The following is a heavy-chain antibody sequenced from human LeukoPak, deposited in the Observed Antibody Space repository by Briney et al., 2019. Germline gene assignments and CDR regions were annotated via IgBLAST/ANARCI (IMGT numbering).Heavy chain of an antibody. Sequence: GGPLRLSCAASGFTFSNSWMHWVRQAPGKGLVWVSRITSDGSTSVYADSVKGRFTISRDNAKNTLYLQMNSLTAEDTAVYYCARGRGTYSDYWGQGTLVTVSS. CDR2: ITSDGSTS. D-gene: IGHD1-26*01. CDR3: ARGRGTYSDY. CDR1: GFTFSNSW. J-gene: IGHJ4*02. V-gene: IGHV3-74*01.